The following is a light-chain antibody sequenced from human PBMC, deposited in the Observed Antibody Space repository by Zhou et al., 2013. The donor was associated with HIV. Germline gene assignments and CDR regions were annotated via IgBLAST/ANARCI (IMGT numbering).Light chain of an antibody. CDR1: QSISNW. CDR3: QQYNTYSGT. V-gene: IGKV1-5*03. Sequence: DIQMTQSPSTLSASVGDRVTIACRASQSISNWLAWYKQRPGKAPKLLIYKASTLESGVPSRFSGSGSGTHFTLTINSLQPDDFATYYCQQYNTYSGTFGQGTKVEIK. J-gene: IGKJ1*01. CDR2: KAS.